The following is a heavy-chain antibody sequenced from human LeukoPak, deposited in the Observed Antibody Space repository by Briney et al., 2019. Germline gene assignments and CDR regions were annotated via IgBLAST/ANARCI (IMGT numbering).Heavy chain of an antibody. CDR2: ISSSSSYI. V-gene: IGHV3-21*01. CDR1: GFTVSSNY. J-gene: IGHJ4*02. CDR3: PRYGSHRRIGWGSPPGVEH. D-gene: IGHD3-16*01. Sequence: GGSLRLSCAASGFTVSSNYMSWIRQAPGKGLEWVSSISSSSSYIYYADSVKGRFTISRDNAKNSLYLQMNSLRAEDTAVYYGPRYGSHRRIGWGSPPGVEHWGQGTLVTV.